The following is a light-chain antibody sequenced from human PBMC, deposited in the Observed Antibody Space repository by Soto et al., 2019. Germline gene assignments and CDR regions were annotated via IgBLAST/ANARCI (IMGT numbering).Light chain of an antibody. CDR2: EVA. J-gene: IGLJ3*02. V-gene: IGLV2-14*03. CDR3: CSHSSSFTWM. CDR1: SSDVGGYNF. Sequence: QSALTQTVSVSGAPGQSITMSCTGTSSDVGGYNFVSWYQQHPGKAPKLIVHEVANRLSGVSGRFSGSKSGNTAFLTISGLQAEDEAVYYCCSHSSSFTWMFGGGTQLTVL.